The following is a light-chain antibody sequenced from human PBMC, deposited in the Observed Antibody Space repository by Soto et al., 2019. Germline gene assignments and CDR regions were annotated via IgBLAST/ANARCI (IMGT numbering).Light chain of an antibody. J-gene: IGLJ1*01. V-gene: IGLV2-8*01. Sequence: QSALTQPPSASGSPGQSATISCTGTSSDVGGYNYVSWYQQHPGKAPKLIIYDVSKRPSGVPDRFSGSKSGNTASLTVSGLQSEDEADYYCSTYAGSSLVFGTGTKVTVL. CDR3: STYAGSSLV. CDR2: DVS. CDR1: SSDVGGYNY.